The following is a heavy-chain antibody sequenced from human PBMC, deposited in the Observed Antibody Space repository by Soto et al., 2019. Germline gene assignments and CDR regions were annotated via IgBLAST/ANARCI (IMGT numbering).Heavy chain of an antibody. Sequence: QLQLQESGPGLVKPSETLSLTCTVSGGSISSSSYYWGWIRQPPGKGLEWIGSIYYSGSTYYNPSLKSRVTISVDTSKNQVSLKLSSVTAADTAVYYCARQSSDYYDSSGHLFDYWGQGTLVTVSS. CDR1: GGSISSSSYY. D-gene: IGHD3-22*01. CDR3: ARQSSDYYDSSGHLFDY. V-gene: IGHV4-39*01. CDR2: IYYSGST. J-gene: IGHJ4*02.